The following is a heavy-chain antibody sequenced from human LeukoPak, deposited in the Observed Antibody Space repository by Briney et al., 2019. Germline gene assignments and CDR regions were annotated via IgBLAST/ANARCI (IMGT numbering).Heavy chain of an antibody. V-gene: IGHV1-18*01. CDR3: ARDSELGGPGGSLLYYGMDV. Sequence: ASVKVSCKASGYTFTSYGISWVRQAPGQGLEWMGWISAYNGNTNYAQKLRGRVTMTTDTSTSTAYMELRSLRSDDTAVYYCARDSELGGPGGSLLYYGMDVWGQGTTVTVSS. D-gene: IGHD3-10*01. J-gene: IGHJ6*02. CDR1: GYTFTSYG. CDR2: ISAYNGNT.